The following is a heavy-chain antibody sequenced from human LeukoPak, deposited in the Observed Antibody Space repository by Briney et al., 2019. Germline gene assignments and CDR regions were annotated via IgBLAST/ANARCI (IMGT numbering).Heavy chain of an antibody. CDR1: GGSISSYY. J-gene: IGHJ4*02. CDR2: IYTSGST. D-gene: IGHD3-10*01. Sequence: PSETLSLTCTVSGGSISSYYWSWIRQPAGKGLEWIGRIYTSGSTNYNPSLKSRVTMSVDTSKNQFSLKLSSVTAADTAVYYCARVIGYYGSGSYRPYYFDYWGQGTLVTVSS. V-gene: IGHV4-4*07. CDR3: ARVIGYYGSGSYRPYYFDY.